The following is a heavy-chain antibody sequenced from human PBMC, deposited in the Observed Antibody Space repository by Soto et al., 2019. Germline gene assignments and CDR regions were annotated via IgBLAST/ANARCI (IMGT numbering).Heavy chain of an antibody. V-gene: IGHV1-69*01. J-gene: IGHJ6*02. D-gene: IGHD5-18*01. CDR3: ARAGTTAPQDGFYYYGKDV. CDR2: IIPIFGST. CDR1: GGTFSSYA. Sequence: QVQLVQSGAEVRKPGSSVKVSCKASGGTFSSYAITWVRQAPGQGLEWMGGIIPIFGSTNYAQKFQGRVTITAYESTSPAYMERSSLRSEDTAVYYGARAGTTAPQDGFYYYGKDVWGQGITFTVSS.